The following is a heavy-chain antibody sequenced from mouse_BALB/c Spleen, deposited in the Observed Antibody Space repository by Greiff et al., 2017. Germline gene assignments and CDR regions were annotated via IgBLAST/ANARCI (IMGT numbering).Heavy chain of an antibody. J-gene: IGHJ2*01. V-gene: IGHV1-67*01. D-gene: IGHD1-1*01. Sequence: QVHVKQSGPELVRPGVSVKISCKGSGYTFTDYAMHWVKQSHAKSLEWIGVISTYYGNTNYNQKFKGKATMTVDKSSSTAYMELARLTSEDSAIYYCARDGSSNPFDYWGQGTTLTVSS. CDR1: GYTFTDYA. CDR3: ARDGSSNPFDY. CDR2: ISTYYGNT.